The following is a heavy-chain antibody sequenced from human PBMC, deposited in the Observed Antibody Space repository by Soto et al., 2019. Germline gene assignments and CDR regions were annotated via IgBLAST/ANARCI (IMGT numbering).Heavy chain of an antibody. D-gene: IGHD2-2*01. V-gene: IGHV1-69*13. J-gene: IGHJ6*02. CDR3: AREDIVVVPAARKDYYYYYGMDV. CDR2: IIPIFGTA. Sequence: GASVKVSCKASGGTFSGYAISWVRQAPGQGLEWMGGIIPIFGTANYAQKFQGRVTITADESTSTAYMELSSLRSEDTAVYYCAREDIVVVPAARKDYYYYYGMDVWGQGTTVTVSS. CDR1: GGTFSGYA.